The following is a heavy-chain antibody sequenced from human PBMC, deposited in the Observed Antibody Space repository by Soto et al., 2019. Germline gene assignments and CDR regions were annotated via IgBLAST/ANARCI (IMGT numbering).Heavy chain of an antibody. CDR2: ISGSGGST. V-gene: IGHV3-23*01. Sequence: AGGSLRLSCAASGFTFSSYAMSWVRQAPGKGLEWVSAISGSGGSTYYADSVKGRFTISRDNSKNTLYLQMNSLRAEDTAVYYCATHPFIPPSPLRGYSGYDSPYYFDYWGQGTLVTVSS. CDR1: GFTFSSYA. CDR3: ATHPFIPPSPLRGYSGYDSPYYFDY. D-gene: IGHD5-12*01. J-gene: IGHJ4*02.